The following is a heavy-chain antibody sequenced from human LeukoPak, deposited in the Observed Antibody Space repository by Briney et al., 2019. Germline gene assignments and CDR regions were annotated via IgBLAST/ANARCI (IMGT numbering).Heavy chain of an antibody. CDR1: GGTFSSYA. D-gene: IGHD3-22*01. J-gene: IGHJ6*03. CDR2: IIPIFGTA. V-gene: IGHV1-69*06. Sequence: SVKVSCKASGGTFSSYAISWVRQAPGQGLEWMGGIIPIFGTANYAQKFQGRVTITADKSTSTAYMELSSLRSEDTAVYYCARKNYYDSSGYEDYYYMDVWGKGTTVTVSS. CDR3: ARKNYYDSSGYEDYYYMDV.